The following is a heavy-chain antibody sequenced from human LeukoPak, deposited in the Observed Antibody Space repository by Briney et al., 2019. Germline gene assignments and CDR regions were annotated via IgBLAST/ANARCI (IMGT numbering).Heavy chain of an antibody. Sequence: SETLSLTCTVSGGSISSHYWSWIRQPPGKGLEWIGYIYYSGSTNYNPSLKSRVTISVDTSKNQFSLKLSSVTAADTAVYYCARDSDHGGKQGRLYFDYWGQGTLVTVSS. CDR3: ARDSDHGGKQGRLYFDY. CDR2: IYYSGST. CDR1: GGSISSHY. J-gene: IGHJ4*02. D-gene: IGHD4-23*01. V-gene: IGHV4-59*11.